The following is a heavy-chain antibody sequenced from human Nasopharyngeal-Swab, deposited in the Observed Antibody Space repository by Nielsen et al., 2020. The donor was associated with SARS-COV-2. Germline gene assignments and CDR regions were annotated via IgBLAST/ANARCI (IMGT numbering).Heavy chain of an antibody. CDR3: AKKGLRFLEWLLYPDYYYYYYMDV. CDR1: GFTFSSYA. CDR2: ISGSGGST. D-gene: IGHD3-3*01. Sequence: GESLKISCAASGFTFSSYAMSWVRQAPGKGLEWVSAISGSGGSTYYAASVKGRFTISSDNSKNTLYLQMNSLRAEDTAVYYCAKKGLRFLEWLLYPDYYYYYYMDVWGKGTTVTVSS. V-gene: IGHV3-23*01. J-gene: IGHJ6*03.